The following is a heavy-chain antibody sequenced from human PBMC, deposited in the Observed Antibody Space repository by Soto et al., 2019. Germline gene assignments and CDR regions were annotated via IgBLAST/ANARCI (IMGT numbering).Heavy chain of an antibody. V-gene: IGHV4-61*01. D-gene: IGHD3-22*01. CDR1: GGSVSSGNYY. CDR2: FYYTGST. Sequence: QVQLQESGPGLVKPSETLSLTCTVSGGSVSSGNYYWSWIRQPPGKGLEWIGYFYYTGSTNYNPSHKSRITISIDAYTNQYSQRLSTVTAADTAVYYCARSMHYYDGSSYSPFDYWGQGTLVTVSS. CDR3: ARSMHYYDGSSYSPFDY. J-gene: IGHJ4*02.